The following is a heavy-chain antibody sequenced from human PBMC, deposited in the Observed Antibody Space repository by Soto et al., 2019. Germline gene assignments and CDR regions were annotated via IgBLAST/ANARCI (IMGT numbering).Heavy chain of an antibody. Sequence: GGSLRLSCAASGFTFSSYGMHWVRQAPGKGLEWVAVIWYDGSNKYYADSVKGRFTISRDNSKNTLYLQMNSLRAEDTAVYYCARDAYSSSWYYYYYYYMDVWGKGTTVTVSS. J-gene: IGHJ6*03. CDR3: ARDAYSSSWYYYYYYYMDV. V-gene: IGHV3-33*01. D-gene: IGHD6-13*01. CDR1: GFTFSSYG. CDR2: IWYDGSNK.